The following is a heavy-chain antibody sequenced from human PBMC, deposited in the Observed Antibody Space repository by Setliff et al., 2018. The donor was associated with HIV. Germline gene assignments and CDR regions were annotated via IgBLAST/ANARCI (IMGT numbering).Heavy chain of an antibody. CDR3: ARDSSSWYEFYFDC. D-gene: IGHD6-13*01. CDR2: ISSSGGTI. J-gene: IGHJ4*02. Sequence: GGSLRLSCVASGFTFSRYEMNWVRQAPGKGLEWVSYISSSGGTIYYADSVKGRFTISRDNAKNSLYLQMNSLRAEDTAVYYCARDSSSWYEFYFDCWGQGTLVTVSS. V-gene: IGHV3-48*03. CDR1: GFTFSRYE.